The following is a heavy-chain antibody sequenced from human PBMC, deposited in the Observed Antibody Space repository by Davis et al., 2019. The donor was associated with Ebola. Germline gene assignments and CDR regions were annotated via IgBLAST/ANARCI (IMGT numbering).Heavy chain of an antibody. CDR2: MNPNSGNT. CDR1: GYTFTSYD. V-gene: IGHV1-8*01. D-gene: IGHD6-13*01. CDR3: AYSGYSSTWYPDYHYYGVCV. J-gene: IGHJ6*02. Sequence: ASVKVSCKASGYTFTSYDINWVRQATGHGLEWMGWMNPNSGNTGYAQKFQGRVTMTRNTSITTAYMELSNLRSEDTAVYYCAYSGYSSTWYPDYHYYGVCVWGQGTTVTVSS.